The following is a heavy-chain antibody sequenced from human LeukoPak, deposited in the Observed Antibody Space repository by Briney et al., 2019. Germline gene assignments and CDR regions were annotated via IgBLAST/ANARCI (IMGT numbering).Heavy chain of an antibody. D-gene: IGHD3-22*01. Sequence: SETLSLTCTVSGGSISSSSYYWGWIRQPPGKGLEWIGSIYYSGSTYYNPSLKSRVTISVDTSKNQFSLKLSSVTAADTAVYYCKTYDSWSFDIWGQGTMVTVSS. J-gene: IGHJ3*02. V-gene: IGHV4-39*07. CDR1: GGSISSSSYY. CDR2: IYYSGST. CDR3: KTYDSWSFDI.